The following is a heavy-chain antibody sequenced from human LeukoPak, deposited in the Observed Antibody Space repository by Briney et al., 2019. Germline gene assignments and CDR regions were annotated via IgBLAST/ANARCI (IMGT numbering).Heavy chain of an antibody. Sequence: KSSETLSLTCTVSGGSISSSSYYWGWIRQPPGKGLEWIGSIYYSGSTYYNPSLKSRVTISVDTSKNQFSLKLSSVTAADTAVYYCARVTYYYGSGNSHLVFDYWGQGTLVTVSS. D-gene: IGHD3-10*01. CDR1: GGSISSSSYY. V-gene: IGHV4-39*07. J-gene: IGHJ4*02. CDR3: ARVTYYYGSGNSHLVFDY. CDR2: IYYSGST.